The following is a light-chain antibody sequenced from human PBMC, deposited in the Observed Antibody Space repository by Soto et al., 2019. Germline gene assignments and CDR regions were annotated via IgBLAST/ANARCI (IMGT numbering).Light chain of an antibody. Sequence: DIPMTQSPSSLSASVGDRVTITCRASQGINNYLNWYQQKPGKAPNLLIYAASSLQSGVPSRFSGSGSGTDFTLTINSLQPEDFATYYCQQRFSTPLTFGQGTRVEIK. CDR1: QGINNY. J-gene: IGKJ1*01. V-gene: IGKV1-39*01. CDR2: AAS. CDR3: QQRFSTPLT.